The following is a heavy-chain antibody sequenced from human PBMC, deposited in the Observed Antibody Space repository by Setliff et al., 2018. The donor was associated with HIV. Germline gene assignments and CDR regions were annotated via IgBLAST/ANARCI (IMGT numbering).Heavy chain of an antibody. CDR3: ARDLLGSSSLVDY. J-gene: IGHJ4*02. V-gene: IGHV4-4*08. CDR2: IFTSGST. CDR1: GGSFSGYY. Sequence: SETLSLTCAVYGGSFSGYYWSWIRQTPGKGLERIGHIFTSGSTNYNPSLKSRVIISLDTSKNQISLKLNSVTAADTAVYYCARDLLGSSSLVDYWGQGTLVTVS. D-gene: IGHD6-6*01.